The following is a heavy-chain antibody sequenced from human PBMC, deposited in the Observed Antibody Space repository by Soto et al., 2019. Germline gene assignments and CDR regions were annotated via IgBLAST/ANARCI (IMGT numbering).Heavy chain of an antibody. CDR2: ISYDGSNK. CDR1: GFTFSSYA. V-gene: IGHV3-30-3*01. CDR3: ARLPGTTDDY. J-gene: IGHJ4*02. D-gene: IGHD1-1*01. Sequence: PGGSLRLSCAASGFTFSSYAMHWVRQAPGKGLEWVAVISYDGSNKYYADSVKGRFTISRDNSKNTLYLQMNSLRAEDTAVYYCARLPGTTDDYWGQGTLVTVSS.